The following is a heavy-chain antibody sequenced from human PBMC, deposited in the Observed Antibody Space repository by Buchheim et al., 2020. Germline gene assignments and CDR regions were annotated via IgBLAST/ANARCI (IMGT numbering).Heavy chain of an antibody. CDR1: GFTFSSYA. CDR2: ISYDGSNK. V-gene: IGHV3-30*04. Sequence: QVQLVESGGGVVQPGRSLRLSCAASGFTFSSYAMHWVRQAPGKGLEWVAVISYDGSNKYYADSVKGRFTISRDNSKNRLYLQMNSLRAEDTAVYYCARSRITMIVVVSPPDYWGQGTL. CDR3: ARSRITMIVVVSPPDY. D-gene: IGHD3-22*01. J-gene: IGHJ4*02.